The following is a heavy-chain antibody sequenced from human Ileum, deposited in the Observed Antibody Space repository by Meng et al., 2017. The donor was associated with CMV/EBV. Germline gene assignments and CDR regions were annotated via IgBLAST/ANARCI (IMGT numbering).Heavy chain of an antibody. Sequence: LSCAASGFTFGSYALRWVRQAPGKGLEWVSVIYSGGSSRYYADSVKGRFTISRDNSRNTLYLQMNSLRAEDTAVYYCARDWGFFGYWGQGTLVTVSS. CDR2: IYSGGSSR. J-gene: IGHJ4*02. CDR3: ARDWGFFGY. V-gene: IGHV3-23*03. CDR1: GFTFGSYA. D-gene: IGHD3-16*01.